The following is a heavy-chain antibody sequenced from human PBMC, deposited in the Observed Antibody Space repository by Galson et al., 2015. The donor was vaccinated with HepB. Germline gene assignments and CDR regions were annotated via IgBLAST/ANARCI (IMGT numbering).Heavy chain of an antibody. CDR3: ARGVIAAAGTDWFDP. Sequence: CAISEDSVSSNSAAWNWIRQSPSRGLEWLGRTYYRSKWYNDYAVSVKSRITINPDTSKNQFSLQLNSVTPEDTAVYYCARGVIAAAGTDWFDPWGQGTLVTVSS. J-gene: IGHJ5*02. CDR2: TYYRSKWYN. V-gene: IGHV6-1*01. D-gene: IGHD6-13*01. CDR1: EDSVSSNSAA.